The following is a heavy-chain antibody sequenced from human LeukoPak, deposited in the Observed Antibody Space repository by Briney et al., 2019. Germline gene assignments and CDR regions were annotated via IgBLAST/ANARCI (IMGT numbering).Heavy chain of an antibody. CDR1: GFTFSDDT. D-gene: IGHD1-26*01. V-gene: IGHV3-48*04. CDR2: ITSSSGTI. J-gene: IGHJ6*03. CDR3: AKNRGAGSHYYYHMNV. Sequence: GGSLRLSCAASGFTFSDDTMNWVRQAPGKGLEWLSYITSSSGTIYYADSVKGRFTISRDNTKNSLYLQLNSLRVEDTAVYYCAKNRGAGSHYYYHMNVWGKGTTVTVSS.